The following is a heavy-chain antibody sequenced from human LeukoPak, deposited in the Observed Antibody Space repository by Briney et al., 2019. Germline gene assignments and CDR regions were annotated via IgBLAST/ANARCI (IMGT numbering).Heavy chain of an antibody. Sequence: PSETLSLTCTVSGGSINNYYWSWIRQPAGKGLEWIGLIYSSGSTSYNPSLKSRVTMSVDTSKKQFSLRLSSVTAADTAVYYCARASHWNQLHYFDYWGQGTLVTVSS. V-gene: IGHV4-4*07. CDR3: ARASHWNQLHYFDY. D-gene: IGHD1-1*01. CDR2: IYSSGST. CDR1: GGSINNYY. J-gene: IGHJ4*02.